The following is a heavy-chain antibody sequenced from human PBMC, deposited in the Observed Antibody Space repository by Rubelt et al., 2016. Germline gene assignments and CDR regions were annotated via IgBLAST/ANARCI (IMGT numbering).Heavy chain of an antibody. CDR3: ARGDGGSYCDH. D-gene: IGHD1-26*01. V-gene: IGHV1-2*02. J-gene: IGHJ4*02. CDR2: VRPKSGVT. Sequence: EWIGYVRPKSGVTHYAQEFQGRVTMTRDTSINTAYLELSSLKSDDTAVYFCARGDGGSYCDHWGQGTLVSVSS.